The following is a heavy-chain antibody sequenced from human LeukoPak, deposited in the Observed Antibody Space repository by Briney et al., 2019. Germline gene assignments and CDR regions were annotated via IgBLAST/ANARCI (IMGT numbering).Heavy chain of an antibody. Sequence: GGSLRLSCAATGFTFSTHAMHWVRQAPGRGLEWVAVISNDGSNRKYADSVKGRFTISRDNSKNTLYLQMNSLRAEDTAVYYCAKGLTYSSSWPHDYWGQGTLVTVSS. V-gene: IGHV3-30-3*01. J-gene: IGHJ4*02. CDR3: AKGLTYSSSWPHDY. CDR1: GFTFSTHA. D-gene: IGHD6-13*01. CDR2: ISNDGSNR.